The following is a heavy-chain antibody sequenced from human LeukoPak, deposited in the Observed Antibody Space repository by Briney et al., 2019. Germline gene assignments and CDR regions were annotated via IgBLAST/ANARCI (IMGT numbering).Heavy chain of an antibody. V-gene: IGHV3-48*03. CDR1: GFTFSSYE. J-gene: IGHJ1*01. CDR3: VRDSGSSYGYYFLH. Sequence: GSLRLSCAASGFTFSSYEMNWVRQAPGKGLEWVSYISSSGSTIYYADSVKGRFTISRDNAKKSLYLQMNSLRAEDTAVYYCVRDSGSSYGYYFLHWGQGTLVTVSS. D-gene: IGHD1-26*01. CDR2: ISSSGSTI.